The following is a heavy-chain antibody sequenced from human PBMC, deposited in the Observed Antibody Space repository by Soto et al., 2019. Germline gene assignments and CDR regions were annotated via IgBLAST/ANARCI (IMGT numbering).Heavy chain of an antibody. CDR2: ISGSGVST. D-gene: IGHD3-3*01. CDR3: AREVGNPPQYYDFWSGYFGYYGMDV. Sequence: PGGSLRLSCAASGFTFSSYAMSWVRQAPGKGLEWVSAISGSGVSTYYADSVEGRFTISRDNSKNTLYLQMNSLRAEDTAVYYCAREVGNPPQYYDFWSGYFGYYGMDVWGQGTTVTVSS. V-gene: IGHV3-23*01. CDR1: GFTFSSYA. J-gene: IGHJ6*02.